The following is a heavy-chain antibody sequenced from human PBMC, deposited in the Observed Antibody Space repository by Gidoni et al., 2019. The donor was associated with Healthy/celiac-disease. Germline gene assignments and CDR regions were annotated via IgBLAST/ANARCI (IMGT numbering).Heavy chain of an antibody. J-gene: IGHJ4*02. CDR2: IYHSGST. V-gene: IGHV4-4*02. CDR3: ARGGELAAAVCY. Sequence: QVQLQESGPGLVKPSGTLSLTCAVSRGASSSSNWWSWVRQPPGKGLEWIGQIYHSGSTNYNPSLKSRVTISVDKSKNQFSLKLSPVTAADTAVYYCARGGELAAAVCYWGQGTLVTVSS. CDR1: RGASSSSNW. D-gene: IGHD6-13*01.